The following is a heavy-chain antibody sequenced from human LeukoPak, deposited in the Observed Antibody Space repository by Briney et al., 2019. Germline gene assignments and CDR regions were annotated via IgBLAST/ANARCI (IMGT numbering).Heavy chain of an antibody. CDR1: GYSFTSYW. Sequence: GEPLKISCKGSGYSFTSYWIGWVRQMPGKGLEWMGIIYPGDSDTRYSPSFQGQVTISADKSISTAYLQWSSLKASDTAMHYCARCFRIGPWGFDYWGQGTLVTVSS. D-gene: IGHD3-16*01. CDR2: IYPGDSDT. V-gene: IGHV5-51*01. J-gene: IGHJ4*02. CDR3: ARCFRIGPWGFDY.